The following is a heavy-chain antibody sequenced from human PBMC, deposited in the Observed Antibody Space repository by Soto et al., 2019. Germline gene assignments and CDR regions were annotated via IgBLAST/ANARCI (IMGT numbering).Heavy chain of an antibody. CDR2: ISGSGGST. J-gene: IGHJ4*02. CDR1: GFTFSSYA. V-gene: IGHV3-23*01. Sequence: GGSLRLSCAASGFTFSSYAMSWVRQAPGKGLEWVSSISGSGGSTYYADSVKGRFTISRDNSKNTLYLQMNSLRAEDTAVYYCAKDQDISGPPQPAVVPTGMWFSPGGQGTLVTVSS. D-gene: IGHD2-2*01. CDR3: AKDQDISGPPQPAVVPTGMWFSP.